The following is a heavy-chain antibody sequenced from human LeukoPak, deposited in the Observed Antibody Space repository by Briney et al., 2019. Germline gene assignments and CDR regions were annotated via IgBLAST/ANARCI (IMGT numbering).Heavy chain of an antibody. CDR2: IGHDATKI. D-gene: IGHD3-16*01. Sequence: GGSLRLSCAASGFTFSTYGMHWVRQAPGKGLEWVAFIGHDATKIYYADSVQGRSTISRDNSKNTLYLEMNSLSGEDTALYYCAKDHVTWGNRYFDHWGQGTLGTVSS. J-gene: IGHJ4*02. CDR1: GFTFSTYG. V-gene: IGHV3-30*02. CDR3: AKDHVTWGNRYFDH.